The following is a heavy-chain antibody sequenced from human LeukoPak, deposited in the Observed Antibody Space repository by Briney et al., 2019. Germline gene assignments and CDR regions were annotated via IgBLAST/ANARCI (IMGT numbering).Heavy chain of an antibody. CDR1: GFTFNNYG. J-gene: IGHJ4*02. V-gene: IGHV3-48*01. Sequence: GGSLRLSCAASGFTFNNYGMHWVRQAPGKGLEWVSYISSSSSSIYYADSVKGRFTISRDNAKNSLYLQMNSLRAEDTAVYYCVRDDWKDYWGQGTLVTVSS. D-gene: IGHD1-1*01. CDR3: VRDDWKDY. CDR2: ISSSSSSI.